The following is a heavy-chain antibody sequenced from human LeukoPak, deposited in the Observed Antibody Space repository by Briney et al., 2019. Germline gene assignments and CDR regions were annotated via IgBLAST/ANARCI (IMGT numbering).Heavy chain of an antibody. J-gene: IGHJ2*01. CDR3: ARDQGYSYGVYFDL. CDR1: GFTFSDYY. V-gene: IGHV3-11*01. Sequence: GGSLRLSCAASGFTFSDYYMSWIRQAPGKGLEWVSYISSSGSTIYYADSVKGRSTISRHTAKNSLYQQMNSLRAEDAAVYYCARDQGYSYGVYFDLWGRGTLVTVSS. D-gene: IGHD5-18*01. CDR2: ISSSGSTI.